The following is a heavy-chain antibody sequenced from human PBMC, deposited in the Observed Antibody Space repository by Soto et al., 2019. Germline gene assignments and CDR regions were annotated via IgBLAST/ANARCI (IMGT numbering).Heavy chain of an antibody. D-gene: IGHD2-2*01. CDR2: IYYSGST. CDR1: GGSISSYY. Sequence: SETLSLTCTVSGGSISSYYWSWIRQPPGKGLEWIGYIYYSGSTNYNPSLKSRVTISVDTSKNQFSLKLSSVTAADTAVYYCARHLVPAAMAPMDVRGKGTTVTVSS. CDR3: ARHLVPAAMAPMDV. V-gene: IGHV4-59*08. J-gene: IGHJ6*03.